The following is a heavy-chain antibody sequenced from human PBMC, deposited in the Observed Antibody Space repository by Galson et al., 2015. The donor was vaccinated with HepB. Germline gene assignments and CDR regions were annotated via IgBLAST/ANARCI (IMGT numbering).Heavy chain of an antibody. J-gene: IGHJ4*02. D-gene: IGHD1-20*01. CDR3: ARANWNAPFDY. Sequence: SLRLSCAASGFTFSRYWMTWVRQAPGKGLEWVANIKEDGSEKYYVESVKGRITISRDNAKKSLYLQMNSLRAEDTAVYYCARANWNAPFDYWGQGTLVTVSS. CDR1: GFTFSRYW. CDR2: IKEDGSEK. V-gene: IGHV3-7*04.